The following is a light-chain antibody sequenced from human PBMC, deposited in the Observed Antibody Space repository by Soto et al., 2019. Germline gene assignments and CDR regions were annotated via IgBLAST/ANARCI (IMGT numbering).Light chain of an antibody. V-gene: IGKV1-5*01. Sequence: DIRMTQSPSTLSASVGDTVTVTCRASQSVSGWLAWYQQKPGEAPKLLIYDASALPRGVPSRFSGSGSGTKFTLTIASLQPDDFATYYCLHDYNCPYSFGQGTKVEIK. CDR3: LHDYNCPYS. J-gene: IGKJ2*03. CDR1: QSVSGW. CDR2: DAS.